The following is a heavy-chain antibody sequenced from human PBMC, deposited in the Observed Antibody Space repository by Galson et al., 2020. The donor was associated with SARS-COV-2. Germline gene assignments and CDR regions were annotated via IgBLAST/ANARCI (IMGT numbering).Heavy chain of an antibody. V-gene: IGHV5-51*01. CDR1: GNFFTNYW. Sequence: GESLKISCRVSGNFFTNYWIGWVRQMPGQGLEWMGIIFPGDSHTRSSPSFQGQVSMSADKSISTAYLQWTSLKASDTAMYYCARQGQGHSLDYWGQGTLVTVSS. CDR2: IFPGDSHT. J-gene: IGHJ4*02. CDR3: ARQGQGHSLDY.